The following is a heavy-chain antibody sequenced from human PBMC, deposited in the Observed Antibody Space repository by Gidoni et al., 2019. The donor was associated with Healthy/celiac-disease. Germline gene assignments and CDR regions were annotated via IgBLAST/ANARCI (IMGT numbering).Heavy chain of an antibody. D-gene: IGHD3-22*01. CDR2: IRNKANSYTT. Sequence: EVQLVESGGDLVQPGGSLRLSCAASGSTFGDHSMAWVRQAPGQGLEWVGLIRNKANSYTTDYAASVKGRFTISSDYSKNSLYLQMNILKTEDTAVYYCARCYDRTGYKPHDALDIWGQGTMVTVSS. CDR3: ARCYDRTGYKPHDALDI. J-gene: IGHJ3*02. CDR1: GSTFGDHS. V-gene: IGHV3-72*01.